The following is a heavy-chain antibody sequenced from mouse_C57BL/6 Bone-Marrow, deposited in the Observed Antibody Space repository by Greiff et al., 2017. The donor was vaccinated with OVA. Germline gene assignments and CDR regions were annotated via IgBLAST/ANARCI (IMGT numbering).Heavy chain of an antibody. CDR3: AREGYDGYYSDY. V-gene: IGHV1-50*01. CDR1: GYTFTSYW. J-gene: IGHJ2*01. CDR2: IDPSDSYT. D-gene: IGHD2-3*01. Sequence: QVQLQQPGAELVKPGASVKLSCKASGYTFTSYWMQWVKQRPGQGLEWIGEIDPSDSYTNYNQKFKGKATLTVDTSSSTAYMQLSSLTSEDSAVYYCAREGYDGYYSDYWGQGTTPTVSA.